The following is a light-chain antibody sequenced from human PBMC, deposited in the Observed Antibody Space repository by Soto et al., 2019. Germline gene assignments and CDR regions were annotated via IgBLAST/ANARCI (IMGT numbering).Light chain of an antibody. Sequence: QAVVTQEPSLTVSPGGTVTLTCASSTGAVTSGNYASWIQQKPGQAPRTLIYTTNQKHSWTPARFSGSLLGGKAALTLSGVQPEDEADYYCLLYYCIPQLVFGGGTKVTVL. V-gene: IGLV7-43*01. CDR1: TGAVTSGNY. CDR3: LLYYCIPQLV. J-gene: IGLJ3*02. CDR2: TTN.